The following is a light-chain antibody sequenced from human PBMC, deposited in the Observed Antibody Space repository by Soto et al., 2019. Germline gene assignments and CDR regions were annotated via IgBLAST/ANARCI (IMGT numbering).Light chain of an antibody. CDR2: NTY. CDR1: SSNIGINY. CDR3: AAWDDSLSGPV. Sequence: QSVLTQPPSASGAPGQRVTISCSGSSSNIGINYVYWYQQLPGTAPKLLIYNTYQRPSGVPDRFSGSKSGTSASLAISGLRSEGEADYYCAAWDDSLSGPVFGGGTKLTVL. V-gene: IGLV1-47*02. J-gene: IGLJ3*02.